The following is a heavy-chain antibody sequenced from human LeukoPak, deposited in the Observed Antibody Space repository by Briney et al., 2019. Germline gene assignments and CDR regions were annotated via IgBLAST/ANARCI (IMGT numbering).Heavy chain of an antibody. CDR1: GFTVSSNS. Sequence: GSLRLSCTVSGFTVSSNSMSWVRQAPGKGLEWIGRIYTSGSTNYNPSLKSRVTMSVDTSKNQFSLKLRSVTAADTAVYYCARASCGGGTCYDSRGWFDPWGQGTLVTVSS. CDR2: IYTSGST. J-gene: IGHJ5*02. D-gene: IGHD2-15*01. CDR3: ARASCGGGTCYDSRGWFDP. V-gene: IGHV4-4*07.